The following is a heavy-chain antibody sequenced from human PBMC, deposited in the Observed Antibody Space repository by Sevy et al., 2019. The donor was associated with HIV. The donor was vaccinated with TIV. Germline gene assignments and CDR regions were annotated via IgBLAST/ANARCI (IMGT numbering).Heavy chain of an antibody. CDR1: GGTFSSYA. V-gene: IGHV1-69*13. CDR2: ITPIFGTA. J-gene: IGHJ4*02. Sequence: ASVKVSCKASGGTFSSYAISWVRQAPGQGLEWMGVITPIFGTANYAQKFQGRVTITADESTSTAYMELTSLKSDDTAVYYCARGGGVGATTTPDSWGQGTLVTVSS. D-gene: IGHD1-26*01. CDR3: ARGGGVGATTTPDS.